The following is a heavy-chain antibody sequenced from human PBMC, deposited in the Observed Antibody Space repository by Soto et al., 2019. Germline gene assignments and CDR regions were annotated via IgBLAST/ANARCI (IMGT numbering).Heavy chain of an antibody. CDR3: VKGVAMSYYALWSGNKFDP. V-gene: IGHV3-48*02. D-gene: IGHD3-3*01. CDR1: GLTFTRYG. J-gene: IGHJ5*02. Sequence: PGVSLRLACAASGLTFTRYGMNWARQAPGMGLEWVAHIDSGAGTISYADSVRGRFTISRDNSKNTLFLQMNSLRDEDTAVYYCVKGVAMSYYALWSGNKFDPWGQGTLVTVSS. CDR2: IDSGAGTI.